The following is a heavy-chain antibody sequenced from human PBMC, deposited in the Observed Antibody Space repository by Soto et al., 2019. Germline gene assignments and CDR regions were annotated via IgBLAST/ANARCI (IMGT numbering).Heavy chain of an antibody. CDR2: TYYRSKWYN. V-gene: IGHV6-1*01. D-gene: IGHD6-19*01. CDR1: GDSVSSNSAA. CDR3: ARAGDRWGMAVTGFDS. Sequence: KQSQTLSLTCAISGDSVSSNSAAWIWIRQSPSRGLEWLGRTYYRSKWYNDYAVSVKSRIAINPDTSRNQFSLQLNSVTPEDTAVYYCARAGDRWGMAVTGFDSWGQGTLVTVSS. J-gene: IGHJ4*02.